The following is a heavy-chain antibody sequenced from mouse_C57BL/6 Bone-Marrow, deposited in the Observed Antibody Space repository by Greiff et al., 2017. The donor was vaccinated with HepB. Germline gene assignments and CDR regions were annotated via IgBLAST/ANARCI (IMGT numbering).Heavy chain of an antibody. CDR2: IDPETGGT. J-gene: IGHJ2*01. CDR3: TREGARPFDY. CDR1: GYTFTDYE. V-gene: IGHV1-15*01. Sequence: QVQLKQSGAELVRPGASVTLSCKASGYTFTDYEMHWVKQTPVHGLEWIGAIDPETGGTAYNQKFKGKAILTADKSSSTAYMELRSLTSEDSAVYYCTREGARPFDYWGQGTTLTVSS.